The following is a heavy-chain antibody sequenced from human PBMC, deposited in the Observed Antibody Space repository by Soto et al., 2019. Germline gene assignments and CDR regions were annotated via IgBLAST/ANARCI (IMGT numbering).Heavy chain of an antibody. Sequence: SETLSLTCAVYGGSFSGYYWSWIRQPPGKGLEWIGEINHSGSTNYNPSLKSRVTISVDTSKNQFSLKLSSVTAADTAVYYCARGRKDYSSSWYVDWGQGTLVTVSS. J-gene: IGHJ4*02. CDR3: ARGRKDYSSSWYVD. CDR1: GGSFSGYY. D-gene: IGHD6-13*01. V-gene: IGHV4-34*01. CDR2: INHSGST.